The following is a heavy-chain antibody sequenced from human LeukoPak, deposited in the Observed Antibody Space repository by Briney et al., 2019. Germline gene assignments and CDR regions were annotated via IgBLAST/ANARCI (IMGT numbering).Heavy chain of an antibody. D-gene: IGHD2-15*01. Sequence: GASVKVSCKASGYIFTSYAKHWVRQAPGQRLEWVGWINAGNGNTKYSQKFQGRVTITRDTSASTAYMELSSLRSEDTAVYYCARESCSGGSCYSYYYGMDVWGQGTTVNVSS. J-gene: IGHJ6*02. CDR1: GYIFTSYA. V-gene: IGHV1-3*01. CDR2: INAGNGNT. CDR3: ARESCSGGSCYSYYYGMDV.